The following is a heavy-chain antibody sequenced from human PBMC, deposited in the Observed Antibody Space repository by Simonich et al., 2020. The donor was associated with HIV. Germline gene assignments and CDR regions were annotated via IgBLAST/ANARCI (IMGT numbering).Heavy chain of an antibody. D-gene: IGHD3-3*01. CDR1: GGSFSGYY. Sequence: QVQLQQWGAGLLKPSETLSLTCAVYGGSFSGYYWSWIRQPPGKGLEWIGEINHRGTNNFKSSLNSRATISVDKSKNQFSLKLSSVTAADTAIYYCARRDRELILYFDYWGQGNLVTVSS. J-gene: IGHJ4*02. V-gene: IGHV4-34*01. CDR2: INHRGTN. CDR3: ARRDRELILYFDY.